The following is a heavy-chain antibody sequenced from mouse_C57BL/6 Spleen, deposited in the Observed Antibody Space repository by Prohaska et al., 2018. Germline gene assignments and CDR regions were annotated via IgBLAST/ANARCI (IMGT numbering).Heavy chain of an antibody. Sequence: VKPGASVKISCKASGYTFTDYYINWVKQRPGQGLEWFGWIFPGSGSTYYNEKFTGKATLTVDKSSSTAYMLRSSLTSEDYAVYFCARSPPQEDYGHFDYWDQGTTLTVDS. CDR1: GYTFTDYY. CDR2: IFPGSGST. J-gene: IGHJ2*01. CDR3: ARSPPQEDYGHFDY. D-gene: IGHD1-1*01. V-gene: IGHV1-75*01.